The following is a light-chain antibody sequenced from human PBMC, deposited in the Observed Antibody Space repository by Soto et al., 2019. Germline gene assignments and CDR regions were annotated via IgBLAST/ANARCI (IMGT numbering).Light chain of an antibody. CDR3: SSYTSSSTLRV. V-gene: IGLV2-14*01. CDR1: SSDVGGHNY. CDR2: EVS. J-gene: IGLJ3*02. Sequence: QSALTQPASVSGSPGQSITISCTGTSSDVGGHNYVSWYQQHPGKAPKLKIYEVSNRPSGVSNRFSGSKSGNTASLTISGLQAEDEADYYCSSYTSSSTLRVFGGGTKLTVL.